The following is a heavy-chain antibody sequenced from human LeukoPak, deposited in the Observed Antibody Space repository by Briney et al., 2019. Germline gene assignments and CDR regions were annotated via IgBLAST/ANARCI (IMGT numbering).Heavy chain of an antibody. CDR2: ISADGSVT. CDR3: ATAGGDGSRMGFDP. CDR1: GFTFSRYW. J-gene: IGHJ5*02. V-gene: IGHV3-74*01. D-gene: IGHD2-15*01. Sequence: PGGSLRLSCAESGFTFSRYWMHWVRQTPGKGLVWVSCISADGSVTRYADSVKGRFTISRDNTKSTLYLQMHSLRAEDTAVYYCATAGGDGSRMGFDPWGQGTLVTVSS.